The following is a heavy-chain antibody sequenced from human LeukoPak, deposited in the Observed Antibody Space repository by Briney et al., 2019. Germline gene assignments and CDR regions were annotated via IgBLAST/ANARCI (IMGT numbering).Heavy chain of an antibody. CDR2: LNPNSGDT. CDR3: ARGHKEYSSDYYAFPGY. V-gene: IGHV1-8*01. D-gene: IGHD3-22*01. J-gene: IGHJ4*02. CDR1: GYTFTSYD. Sequence: ASVKVSCKASGYTFTSYDINWVRQATGQGLEWMGWLNPNSGDTGYAQKFQGRVTMTRNTSISTAYIELSSLRSEDTAVYYCARGHKEYSSDYYAFPGYWGQGTQVTVSS.